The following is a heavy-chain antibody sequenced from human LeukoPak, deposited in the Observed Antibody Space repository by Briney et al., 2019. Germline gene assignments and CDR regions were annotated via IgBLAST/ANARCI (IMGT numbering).Heavy chain of an antibody. CDR2: TYFRSRWYY. CDR3: ARGHLAPSDIVVVPAAGPARDSSGYDPGHYFDY. J-gene: IGHJ4*02. D-gene: IGHD2-2*01. V-gene: IGHV6-1*01. CDR1: GDSVSSHNAA. Sequence: SQTLSLTCAISGDSVSSHNAAWNWIRQSPSRGVEWLGRTYFRSRWYYDYAASEKSRISINPDTSKNQVSLQLRSVTAADTGVYYCARGHLAPSDIVVVPAAGPARDSSGYDPGHYFDYWGQGTLVTVSS.